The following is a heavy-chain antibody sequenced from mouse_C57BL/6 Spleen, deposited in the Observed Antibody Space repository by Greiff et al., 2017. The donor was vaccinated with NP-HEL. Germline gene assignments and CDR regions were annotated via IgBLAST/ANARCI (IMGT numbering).Heavy chain of an antibody. D-gene: IGHD1-1*01. CDR2: ISSGSSTI. V-gene: IGHV5-17*01. Sequence: EVKVVESGGGLVKPGGSLKLSCAASGFTFSDYGMHWVRQAPEKGLEWVAYISSGSSTIYYADTVKGRFPISRDNAKNTLFLQMTSLRSEDTAMYYCARTITTVEGYFDVWGTGTTVTVSS. J-gene: IGHJ1*03. CDR1: GFTFSDYG. CDR3: ARTITTVEGYFDV.